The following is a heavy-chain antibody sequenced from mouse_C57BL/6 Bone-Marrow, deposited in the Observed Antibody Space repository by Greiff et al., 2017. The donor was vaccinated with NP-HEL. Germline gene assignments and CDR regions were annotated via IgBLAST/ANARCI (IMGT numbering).Heavy chain of an antibody. Sequence: ESGPGLVKPSQSLSLTCSVTGYSITSGYYWNWIRQFPGNKLEWMGYISYDGSNNYNPSLKNRISITRDTSKNQFFLKLNSVTTEDTATYYCARGYGAWFAYWGQGTLVTVSA. D-gene: IGHD2-10*02. CDR1: GYSITSGYY. J-gene: IGHJ3*01. V-gene: IGHV3-6*01. CDR3: ARGYGAWFAY. CDR2: ISYDGSN.